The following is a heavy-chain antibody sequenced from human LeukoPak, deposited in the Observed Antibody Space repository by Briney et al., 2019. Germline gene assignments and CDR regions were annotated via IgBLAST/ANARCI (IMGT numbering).Heavy chain of an antibody. CDR3: ASVYCSSTSCYRQPFDY. CDR2: IYNSGST. D-gene: IGHD2-2*02. J-gene: IGHJ4*02. Sequence: SETLSLTCTVSGGSISSYYWSWIRQPPGKGLEWIAYIYNSGSTNYNPSLKSRVTISIDTSKNQVSLRLSSVTAADTAVYYCASVYCSSTSCYRQPFDYWGQGTLVTVSS. V-gene: IGHV4-59*12. CDR1: GGSISSYY.